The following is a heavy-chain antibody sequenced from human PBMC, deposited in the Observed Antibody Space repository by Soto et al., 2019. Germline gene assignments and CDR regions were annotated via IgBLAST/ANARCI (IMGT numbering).Heavy chain of an antibody. J-gene: IGHJ4*02. V-gene: IGHV1-24*01. D-gene: IGHD3-22*01. CDR2: FDPEDGET. CDR3: ATVSHYYDSTDPYFDY. Sequence: GASVKVSCKVSGYTLTELSMHWVRQAPGKGLEWMGGFDPEDGETIYAQKFQGRVTMTEDTSTDTAYMELSSLRSEDTAVYYCATVSHYYDSTDPYFDYWGQGTLVTVSS. CDR1: GYTLTELS.